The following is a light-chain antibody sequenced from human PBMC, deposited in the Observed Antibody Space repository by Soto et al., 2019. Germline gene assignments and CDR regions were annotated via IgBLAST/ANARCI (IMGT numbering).Light chain of an antibody. J-gene: IGLJ2*01. CDR1: SSDVGGYNY. CDR2: EVS. CDR3: SSYAGSNNPVI. V-gene: IGLV2-8*01. Sequence: QSALTQPPSASGSPGQSVTISCTGTSSDVGGYNYVSWYQQHPGKAPKFLIFEVSRRPSGVPDRFSGSKSGNTASLTVSGLQVDDEADYYCSSYAGSNNPVIVGGGTKLTVL.